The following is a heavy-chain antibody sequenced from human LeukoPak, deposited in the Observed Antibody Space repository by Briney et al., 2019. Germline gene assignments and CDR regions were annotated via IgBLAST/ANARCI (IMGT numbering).Heavy chain of an antibody. V-gene: IGHV3-23*01. D-gene: IGHD3-9*01. J-gene: IGHJ4*02. CDR1: GFTFSTCA. Sequence: GGSLRLSCAASGFTFSTCAMTWVRQAPGKGLEWVSAISGSGSGTYYADSVKGRFTISRDNPKNTLYLQMNSLRAEDTAVYYCAKWGDYDILTGYYDSDYWGQGTLVTVSS. CDR2: ISGSGSGT. CDR3: AKWGDYDILTGYYDSDY.